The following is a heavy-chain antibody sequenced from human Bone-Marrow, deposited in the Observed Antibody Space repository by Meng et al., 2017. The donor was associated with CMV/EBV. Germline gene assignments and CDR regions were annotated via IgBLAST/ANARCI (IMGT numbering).Heavy chain of an antibody. CDR3: ARFLSTAYGDLTLRTSSYYYYGLDV. V-gene: IGHV3-74*01. J-gene: IGHJ6*01. D-gene: IGHD4-17*01. CDR1: GFTFSSYW. CDR2: INSDGSST. Sequence: GESLKISCAASGFTFSSYWMYWVRQAPGKGLVWVSRINSDGSSTSYADSVKGRFTISRDNAKNTLFLQMNSLRTEDTAVYYCARFLSTAYGDLTLRTSSYYYYGLDVWGQGTTVTVYS.